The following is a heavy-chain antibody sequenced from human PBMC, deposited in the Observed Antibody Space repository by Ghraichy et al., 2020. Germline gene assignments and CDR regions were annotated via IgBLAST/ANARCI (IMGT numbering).Heavy chain of an antibody. CDR3: ARGSRVVRFYYYDGMDV. D-gene: IGHD4-23*01. J-gene: IGHJ6*02. CDR2: ITSSSRTI. Sequence: GGSLRLSCVGSGFPFSSYSMNWVRQSPGKGLEWVSYITSSSRTIFYADSVKGRFTMSRDNAQNSLYLQMNSLRVEDTAEYYCARGSRVVRFYYYDGMDVWGQGTTVTVSS. CDR1: GFPFSSYS. V-gene: IGHV3-48*01.